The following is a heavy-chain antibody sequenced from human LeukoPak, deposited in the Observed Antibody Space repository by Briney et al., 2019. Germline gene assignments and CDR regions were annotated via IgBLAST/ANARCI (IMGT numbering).Heavy chain of an antibody. D-gene: IGHD6-13*01. Sequence: PSETRSLTCTVSGGSISSGGYYWSWIRQHPGKGLEWIGYIYYSGSTYYNPSLKSRVTISVDTSKNQFSLKLSSVTAADTAVYYCARELATLAAAGTLYYFDYWGQGTLVSVSS. CDR3: ARELATLAAAGTLYYFDY. CDR1: GGSISSGGYY. CDR2: IYYSGST. V-gene: IGHV4-31*03. J-gene: IGHJ4*02.